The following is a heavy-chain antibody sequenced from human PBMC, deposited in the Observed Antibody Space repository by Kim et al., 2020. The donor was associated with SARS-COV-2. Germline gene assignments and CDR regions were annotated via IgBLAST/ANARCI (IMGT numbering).Heavy chain of an antibody. J-gene: IGHJ5*02. CDR1: GYTFTSYG. D-gene: IGHD3-10*01. Sequence: ASVKVSCKASGYTFTSYGISWVRQAPGQGLEWMGWISAYNGNTNYAQNLQGRVTMTTDTSTSTAYMELTSLRSDDTAVYYCAREGPFGYGSVGGTYNWFDPWGQGTLVIVSS. CDR2: ISAYNGNT. V-gene: IGHV1-18*04. CDR3: AREGPFGYGSVGGTYNWFDP.